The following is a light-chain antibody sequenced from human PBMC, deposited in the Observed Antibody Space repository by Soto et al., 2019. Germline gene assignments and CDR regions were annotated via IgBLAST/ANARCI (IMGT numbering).Light chain of an antibody. CDR2: LAS. V-gene: IGKV2-28*01. Sequence: DIVMTQSPLSLPDTAGEPASIXXRSXQSLLHSNGYNYLDWYLQKPGQSPQXXIYLASNRASGVPDRFSGSGSGTDFTLKISRVEAEDFGVYYCIQTLQTPLTFGGGTKVDIK. J-gene: IGKJ4*01. CDR1: QSLLHSNGYNY. CDR3: IQTLQTPLT.